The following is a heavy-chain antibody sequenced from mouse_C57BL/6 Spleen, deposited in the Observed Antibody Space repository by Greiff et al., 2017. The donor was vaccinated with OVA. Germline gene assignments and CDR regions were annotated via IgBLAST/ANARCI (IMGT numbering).Heavy chain of an antibody. CDR3: ARGGVITTVVAPAY. Sequence: EVHLVESGPELVKPGASVKIPCKASGYTFTDYNMDWVKQSHGKSLEWIGDINPNNGGTIYNQKFKGKATLTVDKSSSTAYMELRSLTSEDTAVYYCARGGVITTVVAPAYWGQGTLVTVSA. D-gene: IGHD1-1*01. CDR1: GYTFTDYN. J-gene: IGHJ3*01. CDR2: INPNNGGT. V-gene: IGHV1-18*01.